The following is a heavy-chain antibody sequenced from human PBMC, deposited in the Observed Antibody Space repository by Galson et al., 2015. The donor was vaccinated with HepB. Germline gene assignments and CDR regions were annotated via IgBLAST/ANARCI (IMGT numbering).Heavy chain of an antibody. CDR1: GFTFTSSA. V-gene: IGHV1-58*01. CDR3: AAAVKLGVVVVGDY. D-gene: IGHD2-15*01. CDR2: IVVGSGNT. J-gene: IGHJ4*02. Sequence: SVKVSCKASGFTFTSSAVQWVRQARGQRLEWIGWIVVGSGNTNYAQKFQERVTITRDMSTSTAYMELSSLRSEDTAVYYCAAAVKLGVVVVGDYWGQGTLVTVSS.